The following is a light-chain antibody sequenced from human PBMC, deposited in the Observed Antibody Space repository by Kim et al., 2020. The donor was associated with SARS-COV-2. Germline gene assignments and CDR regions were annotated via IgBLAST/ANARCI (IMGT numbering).Light chain of an antibody. CDR2: DAS. Sequence: DIQMTQSPSTLSASVGDRVTITCRASQRIDRWLAWYQQKPGKAPKLLIYDASNLESAVPSRFSGSGSGTEFTLTISSLQPDDFATYYCHQYSADSPPWTFGQGT. CDR3: HQYSADSPPWT. V-gene: IGKV1-5*01. J-gene: IGKJ1*01. CDR1: QRIDRW.